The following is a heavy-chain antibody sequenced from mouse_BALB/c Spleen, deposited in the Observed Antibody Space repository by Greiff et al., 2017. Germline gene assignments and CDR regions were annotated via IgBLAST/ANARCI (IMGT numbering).Heavy chain of an antibody. V-gene: IGHV1-26*01. Sequence: EVKLQQSGPELVKPGASVKISCKTSGYTFTEYTMHWVKQSHGKSLEWIGGINPNNGGTSYNQKFKGKATLTVDKSSSTAYMELRSLTSEDSAVYYCARGYYGSSSYWYFDVWGAGTTVTVSS. CDR3: ARGYYGSSSYWYFDV. CDR2: INPNNGGT. D-gene: IGHD1-1*01. CDR1: GYTFTEYT. J-gene: IGHJ1*01.